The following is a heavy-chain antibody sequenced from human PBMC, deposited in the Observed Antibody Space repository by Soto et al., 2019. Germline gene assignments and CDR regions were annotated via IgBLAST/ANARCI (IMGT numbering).Heavy chain of an antibody. D-gene: IGHD4-17*01. CDR3: ARRTLNYGDQLDY. CDR1: GFSVSNNY. J-gene: IGHJ4*02. V-gene: IGHV3-53*04. Sequence: DVQLVESGGGLVQPGGSLRLSCAASGFSVSNNYMSWVRQAPGKGLEWVSLIYSGGVTRYADSVKGRFTISRHNSKNTVYLQMDSLRLDDTAVYYCARRTLNYGDQLDYWGQGTLVTVSS. CDR2: IYSGGVT.